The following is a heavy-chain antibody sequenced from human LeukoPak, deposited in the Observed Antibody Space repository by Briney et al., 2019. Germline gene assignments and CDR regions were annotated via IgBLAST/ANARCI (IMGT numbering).Heavy chain of an antibody. CDR2: ISGSGGST. CDR1: GFTFSSYA. V-gene: IGHV3-23*01. CDR3: AKARPGGGFRYGMDV. J-gene: IGHJ6*02. D-gene: IGHD3-16*01. Sequence: GGSLRLSCAASGFTFSSYAISWVRQAPGKGLEWVSAISGSGGSTYYADSVKGRFTISRDNSKNTLYLQMNSLRAEDTAVYYCAKARPGGGFRYGMDVWGQGTTVTVSS.